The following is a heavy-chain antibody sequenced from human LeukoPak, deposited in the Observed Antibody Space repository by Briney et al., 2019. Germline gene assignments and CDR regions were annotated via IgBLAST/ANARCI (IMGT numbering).Heavy chain of an antibody. CDR3: ARDGHYYDY. J-gene: IGHJ4*02. CDR2: INPNSGDT. Sequence: ASVKVSCKTSGYTFTGSYVHWVRQAPGQGLEWMGWINPNSGDTEYAQNFQGRVTMTTDTSISTAYMELNRLRSDDTAVYYCARDGHYYDYWGQGTLVTVSS. CDR1: GYTFTGSY. V-gene: IGHV1-2*02.